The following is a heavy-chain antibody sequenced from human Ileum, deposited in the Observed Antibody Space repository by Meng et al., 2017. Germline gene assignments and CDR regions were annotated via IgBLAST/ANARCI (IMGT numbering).Heavy chain of an antibody. Sequence: QLQLQGSGPGLVKTSETLSLTCIVSGDSVSSSSYFWVWMRQPPGKGLEYIGGITYTGNSFFNPSLNPSLKTRLSTSFDTSKNQFSLKVNAVIAADTAVYYCAAQHTSSGGGYGWFDPWGQGILVTVSS. J-gene: IGHJ5*02. D-gene: IGHD6-13*01. V-gene: IGHV4-39*01. CDR1: GDSVSSSSYF. CDR2: ITYTGNS. CDR3: AAQHTSSGGGYGWFDP.